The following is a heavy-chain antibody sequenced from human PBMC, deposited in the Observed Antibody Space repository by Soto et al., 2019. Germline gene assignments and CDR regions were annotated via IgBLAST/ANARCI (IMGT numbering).Heavy chain of an antibody. Sequence: GESLKISCKGSGYTFTDYWIGWVRQLPGKGLEWMGIIYPGDSDTRYSPSFQGHVTITVDKSTSTAYLQWNTLKASDTAMYYCARLSGDYGDYENYYYGMDVWGQGTTVTVSS. CDR3: ARLSGDYGDYENYYYGMDV. J-gene: IGHJ6*02. CDR2: IYPGDSDT. V-gene: IGHV5-51*01. CDR1: GYTFTDYW. D-gene: IGHD4-17*01.